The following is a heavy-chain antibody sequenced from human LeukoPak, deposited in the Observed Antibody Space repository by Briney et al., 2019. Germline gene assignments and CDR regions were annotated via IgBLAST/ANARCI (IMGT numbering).Heavy chain of an antibody. CDR2: MYYSGGT. CDR3: ARPNYYDTDYFDL. J-gene: IGHJ4*02. CDR1: GGSISSSSYY. V-gene: IGHV4-39*01. D-gene: IGHD3-22*01. Sequence: PSETLSLTCTVSGGSISSSSYYWGWIRQPPGKGLEWIGSMYYSGGTYYNPSLKGRVTISVDTSENQFSLNVTSVTAADTAVYYCARPNYYDTDYFDLWGQGTLVTVSS.